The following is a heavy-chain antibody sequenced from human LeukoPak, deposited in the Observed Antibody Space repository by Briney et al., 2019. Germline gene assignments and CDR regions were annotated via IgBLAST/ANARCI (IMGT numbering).Heavy chain of an antibody. D-gene: IGHD1-26*01. Sequence: GGSLRLSCAASGFSFSSHAMSWVRQAPGKGLEWVSAISNSGDSTYYADSVKGRFTISRDNSKNTLYLQMNSLRADDTAVYYCAKDYGSYRGGPWGQGILVTVSS. V-gene: IGHV3-23*01. J-gene: IGHJ5*02. CDR1: GFSFSSHA. CDR3: AKDYGSYRGGP. CDR2: ISNSGDST.